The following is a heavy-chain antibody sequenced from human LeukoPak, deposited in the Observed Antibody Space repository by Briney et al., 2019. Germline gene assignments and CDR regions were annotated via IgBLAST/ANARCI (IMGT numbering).Heavy chain of an antibody. CDR1: GFSFSNYW. D-gene: IGHD6-13*01. V-gene: IGHV3-7*01. Sequence: PGGSLRLSCVASGFSFSNYWMTWVRQVRGRGLEWVANIKRDGSDKKYVDSVKGRFTMSRDNAKNSLYLQMDNLRAEDTAIYYCARDYSPSYSSIWYDAFDIWGQGTMVTVSS. CDR2: IKRDGSDK. CDR3: ARDYSPSYSSIWYDAFDI. J-gene: IGHJ3*02.